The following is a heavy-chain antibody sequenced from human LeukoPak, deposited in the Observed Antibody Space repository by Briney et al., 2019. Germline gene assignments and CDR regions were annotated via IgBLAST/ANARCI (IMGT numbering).Heavy chain of an antibody. CDR1: GGSISNSSYY. CDR3: ARSSPNYDFGV. D-gene: IGHD3-3*01. V-gene: IGHV4-39*01. J-gene: IGHJ6*04. Sequence: PSETLSLTCTVSGGSISNSSYYWGWIRQPPGKGLEWIGSIYYSGSTYYNPSLKSRVTISVDTSKNQFSLKLSSMTAADTAVYYCARSSPNYDFGVWGKGTTVTVSS. CDR2: IYYSGST.